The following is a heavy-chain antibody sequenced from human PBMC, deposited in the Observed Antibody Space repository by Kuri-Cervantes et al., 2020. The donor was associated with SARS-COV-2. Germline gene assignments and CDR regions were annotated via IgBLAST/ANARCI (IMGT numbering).Heavy chain of an antibody. CDR1: GFTFSSYS. CDR3: ARSCTYARCSEYFQH. D-gene: IGHD2-8*01. J-gene: IGHJ1*01. V-gene: IGHV3-21*01. CDR2: ISSSSSYI. Sequence: GESLKISCAASGFTFSSYSMNWVRQAPGKGLEWVSSISSSSSYIYYADSVKGQFTISRDISKNTVLLQMNRLRPEDTAVYYCARSCTYARCSEYFQHWGQGTLVTVSS.